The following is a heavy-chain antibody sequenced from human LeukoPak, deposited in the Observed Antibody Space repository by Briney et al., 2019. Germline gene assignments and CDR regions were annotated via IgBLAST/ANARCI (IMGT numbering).Heavy chain of an antibody. CDR3: AKVMARGITSTPDY. CDR2: IRYDGNNE. D-gene: IGHD3-10*01. Sequence: GGSLRLSCAASGFTFITYAMHWVRQAPGKGLEWVAFIRYDGNNEYYADSVKGRFTISRDNSKNTLYLQMNSLKPEDTAVYNCAKVMARGITSTPDYWGQGTLVTVSS. J-gene: IGHJ4*02. CDR1: GFTFITYA. V-gene: IGHV3-30*02.